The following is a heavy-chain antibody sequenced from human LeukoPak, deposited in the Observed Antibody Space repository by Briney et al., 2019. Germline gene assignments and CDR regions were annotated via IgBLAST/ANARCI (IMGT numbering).Heavy chain of an antibody. CDR2: IYYSGST. V-gene: IGHV4-39*01. CDR1: GGSISSGGYY. D-gene: IGHD6-13*01. CDR3: ARSGVAAAVFDC. Sequence: NASETLSLTCTVSGGSISSGGYYWGWIRQPPGKGLEWIGSIYYSGSTYYNPSLKSRVTISVDTSKNQFSLKLSSVTAADTAVYYCARSGVAAAVFDCWGQGTLVTVSS. J-gene: IGHJ4*02.